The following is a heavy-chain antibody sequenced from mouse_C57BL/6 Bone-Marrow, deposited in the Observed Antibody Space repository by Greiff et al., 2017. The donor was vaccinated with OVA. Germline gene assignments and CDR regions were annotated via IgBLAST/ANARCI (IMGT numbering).Heavy chain of an antibody. CDR2: ISDGGSYT. V-gene: IGHV5-4*01. CDR1: GFTFSSYA. J-gene: IGHJ2*01. D-gene: IGHD1-1*01. CDR3: ARDGTVVSGDY. Sequence: EVKLVESGGGLVKPGGSLKLSCAASGFTFSSYAMSWVRQTPEKRLEWVATISDGGSYTYYTDNVKGRFTISRDNAKNNLYLQMSHLKSEDTAMYYCARDGTVVSGDYWGQGTTLTVSS.